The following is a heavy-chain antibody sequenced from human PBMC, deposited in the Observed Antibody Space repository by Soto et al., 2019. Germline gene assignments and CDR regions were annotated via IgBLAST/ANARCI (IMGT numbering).Heavy chain of an antibody. J-gene: IGHJ4*02. D-gene: IGHD3-10*01. CDR3: ARGGTKLLWFGDPSDFDY. CDR2: INHSGST. CDR1: GGSFSGYY. V-gene: IGHV4-34*01. Sequence: SETLSLTCAVYGGSFSGYYWSWIRQPPGKGREWIGEINHSGSTNYNPSLKSRVTISVDTSKNQFSLKLSSVTAADTAVYYCARGGTKLLWFGDPSDFDYWGQGTLVTV.